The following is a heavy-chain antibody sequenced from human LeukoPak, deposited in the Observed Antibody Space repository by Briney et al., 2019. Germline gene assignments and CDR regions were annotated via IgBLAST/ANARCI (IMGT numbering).Heavy chain of an antibody. CDR2: IYSGGST. CDR3: ARDLWFGELPDY. J-gene: IGHJ4*02. Sequence: GGSLRLSCAASGFTVSSNYMSWVRQAPGKGLEWVSVIYSGGSTYYADSVKGRFTISRDNSKNTLYLQMNSLRAEDTAVYYCARDLWFGELPDYWGQGTLVTVYS. V-gene: IGHV3-66*01. D-gene: IGHD3-10*01. CDR1: GFTVSSNY.